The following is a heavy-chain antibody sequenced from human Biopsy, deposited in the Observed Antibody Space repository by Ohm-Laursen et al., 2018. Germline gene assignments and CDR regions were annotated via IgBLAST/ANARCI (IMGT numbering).Heavy chain of an antibody. CDR3: ARDIMNRIAGLVARSDVFDV. V-gene: IGHV1-2*02. Sequence: ASVKVSCKGSGYAVTDYFLHWLRQAPGPGPGWMGGISPNCGGTNYAQKFQGRVTMTTDTSTSTVYLELRRLISDDTAVYYCARDIMNRIAGLVARSDVFDVWGQGTLVTVSS. D-gene: IGHD3-16*01. CDR1: GYAVTDYF. J-gene: IGHJ3*01. CDR2: ISPNCGGT.